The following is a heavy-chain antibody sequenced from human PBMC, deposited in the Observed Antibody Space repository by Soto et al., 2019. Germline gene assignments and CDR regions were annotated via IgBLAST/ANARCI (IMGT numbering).Heavy chain of an antibody. D-gene: IGHD6-13*01. Sequence: EVQLLESGGGLVQPGGSLRLSCAASGFNFYTYTMSWVRHAPGKGLEWVSSITGSSGSTYYADSVKVRFTISRDNSKNMLYLQMTNLSADDTAVYYCAKDVVQQLGGYFDYWGLGTLVTVSS. J-gene: IGHJ4*02. CDR2: ITGSSGST. V-gene: IGHV3-23*01. CDR3: AKDVVQQLGGYFDY. CDR1: GFNFYTYT.